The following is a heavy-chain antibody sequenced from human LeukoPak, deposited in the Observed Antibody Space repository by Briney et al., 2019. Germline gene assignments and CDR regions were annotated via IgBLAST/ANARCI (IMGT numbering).Heavy chain of an antibody. D-gene: IGHD3-10*01. Sequence: SETLSLTCAVHGGSFSGYYWSWIRQPPGKGLEWIGEINHSGSTNYNPSLKSRVTISVDTSKNQFSLKLSSVTAADTAVYYCAXXVXXXXXSXXXYYRAYYYYYMDVWGKGTTVTVSS. CDR1: GGSFSGYY. J-gene: IGHJ6*03. V-gene: IGHV4-34*01. CDR3: AXXVXXXXXSXXXYYRAYYYYYMDV. CDR2: INHSGST.